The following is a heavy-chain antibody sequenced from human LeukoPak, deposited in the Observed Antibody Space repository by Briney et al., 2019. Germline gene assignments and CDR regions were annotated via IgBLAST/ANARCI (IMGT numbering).Heavy chain of an antibody. D-gene: IGHD6-19*01. V-gene: IGHV3-53*01. Sequence: GGSLGLSCAASGFTVSSNYISWVRQAAGKGLEWVSVIYSGGTTFYADSVKGRFTISRDNSKNTLYLQMNSLRADDTAVYYCTKLKGWYGDGYFDYWGQGTLVTVSS. CDR2: IYSGGTT. CDR3: TKLKGWYGDGYFDY. CDR1: GFTVSSNY. J-gene: IGHJ4*02.